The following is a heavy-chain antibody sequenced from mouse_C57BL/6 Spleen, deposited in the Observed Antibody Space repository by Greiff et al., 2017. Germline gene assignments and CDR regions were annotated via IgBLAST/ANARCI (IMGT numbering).Heavy chain of an antibody. Sequence: VQLKESGPELVKPGDSVKISCKASGYSFTGYFMNWVMQSHGKSLEWIGRINPYNGDTFYNQKFKGKATLTVDKSSSTAHMELRSLTSEDSAVYYCARSRYGSSYFYAMDYWGQGTSVTVSS. V-gene: IGHV1-20*01. CDR1: GYSFTGYF. J-gene: IGHJ4*01. CDR3: ARSRYGSSYFYAMDY. CDR2: INPYNGDT. D-gene: IGHD1-1*01.